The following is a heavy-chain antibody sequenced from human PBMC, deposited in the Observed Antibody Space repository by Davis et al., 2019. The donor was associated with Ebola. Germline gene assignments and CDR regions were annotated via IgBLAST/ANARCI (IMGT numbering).Heavy chain of an antibody. Sequence: PGGSLRLSCAASGFTFSDHAMSWVRQAPGKGLEWVSSISESGDSTYYADSVKGRFTISRDNAKKSLHLQMNSLRAEDTAVYYCARVDGSGTYYSAYFDYWGQGTLVTVSS. CDR1: GFTFSDHA. CDR3: ARVDGSGTYYSAYFDY. CDR2: ISESGDST. D-gene: IGHD3-10*01. V-gene: IGHV3-21*01. J-gene: IGHJ4*02.